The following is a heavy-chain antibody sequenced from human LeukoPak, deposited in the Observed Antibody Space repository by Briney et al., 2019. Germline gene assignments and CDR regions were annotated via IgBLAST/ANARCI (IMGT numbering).Heavy chain of an antibody. CDR3: AKSRHIVVFPGAFDI. V-gene: IGHV4-59*01. Sequence: KPSETLSLTCTVSGGSISNYYWSWIRQPPGKGLEWIGYIYYSGSTNYNPSLKSRVTISVDTSKSQFSLNLSSVTAADTAVYYCAKSRHIVVFPGAFDIWGQGTMVTVSS. D-gene: IGHD2-21*01. CDR2: IYYSGST. CDR1: GGSISNYY. J-gene: IGHJ3*02.